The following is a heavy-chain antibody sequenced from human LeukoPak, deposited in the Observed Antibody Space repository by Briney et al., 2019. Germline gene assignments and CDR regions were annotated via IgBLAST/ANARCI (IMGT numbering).Heavy chain of an antibody. CDR3: ATDKNYGELLSFGY. Sequence: ASVKVSCKVSGYTLTELSMHWVRQAPGKGLEWMGGFDPEDGETIYAQKFQGRVTMTGDTSTDTAYMELSSLRSEDTAVYYCATDKNYGELLSFGYWGQGTLVTVSS. CDR2: FDPEDGET. J-gene: IGHJ4*02. V-gene: IGHV1-24*01. D-gene: IGHD1-26*01. CDR1: GYTLTELS.